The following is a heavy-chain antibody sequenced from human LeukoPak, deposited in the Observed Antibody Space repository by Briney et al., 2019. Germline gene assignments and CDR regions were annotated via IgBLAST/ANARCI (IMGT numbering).Heavy chain of an antibody. J-gene: IGHJ6*03. Sequence: PSETLSLTCAVYGGSFSDYYWTWIRQPPGKGLEWIGEMNPSGSTNYNPSLKSRVTISVDTSKNQLSLQLSSVTAADTALYYCARGRQDVTMIVVVMTAVSYYLDVWGKGTTVTVS. D-gene: IGHD3-22*01. CDR2: MNPSGST. V-gene: IGHV4-34*01. CDR1: GGSFSDYY. CDR3: ARGRQDVTMIVVVMTAVSYYLDV.